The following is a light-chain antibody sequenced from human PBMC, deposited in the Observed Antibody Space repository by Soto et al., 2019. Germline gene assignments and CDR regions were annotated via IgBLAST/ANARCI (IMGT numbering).Light chain of an antibody. CDR3: HQYNKWPFT. CDR2: GAS. Sequence: EIVMTQSPATLSVSPGERATLSCRASQSVSSNLAWYQQRPGQAPRVLIYGASTRSTGVPARFSGSGSGTEFTLTISSLQSEDFALYYCHQYNKWPFTVVRGTKVYIK. J-gene: IGKJ3*01. CDR1: QSVSSN. V-gene: IGKV3-15*01.